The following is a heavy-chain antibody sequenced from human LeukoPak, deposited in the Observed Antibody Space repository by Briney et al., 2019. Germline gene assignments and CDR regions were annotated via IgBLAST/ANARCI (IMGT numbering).Heavy chain of an antibody. V-gene: IGHV3-21*01. CDR1: GFTFSSYS. J-gene: IGHJ4*02. CDR3: ARDYGSGSYYFGY. Sequence: PGGSLRLSCAASGFTFSSYSMNWVRQAPGKGLEWVSSISSSSSYIYYADSVKGRFTISRDNAKNSLYLQMNSLRGEDTAVYYCARDYGSGSYYFGYWGQGTLVTVSS. D-gene: IGHD3-10*01. CDR2: ISSSSSYI.